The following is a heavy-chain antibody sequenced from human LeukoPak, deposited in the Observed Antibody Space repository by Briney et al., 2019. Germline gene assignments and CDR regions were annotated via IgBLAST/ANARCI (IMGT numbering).Heavy chain of an antibody. CDR3: ARHSGSYFGSAFDI. CDR2: ISSSSDTI. V-gene: IGHV3-48*01. J-gene: IGHJ3*02. Sequence: GGSLRLSCAASGFTFSHYSLNWFRQAPGKGLEWISYISSSSDTIYYADSVKGRFTISRDNAKNSLFVQMNSLRAEDTAVYYCARHSGSYFGSAFDIWGQGTMVTVSS. D-gene: IGHD1-26*01. CDR1: GFTFSHYS.